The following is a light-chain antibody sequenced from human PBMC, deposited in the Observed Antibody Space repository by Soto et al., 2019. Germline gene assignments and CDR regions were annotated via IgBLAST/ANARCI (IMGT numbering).Light chain of an antibody. CDR2: DAS. V-gene: IGKV1-5*01. CDR3: QQYNRYWWT. CDR1: QSIRNW. Sequence: DIQMTQSPSALSSSIRAIVTITCSAQQSIRNWLACYQHKAGKAPKILIYDASSSTRGVSPSFGGSGSGTEFPLNLSSLQSDEFATYLCQQYNRYWWTFGQGSKV. J-gene: IGKJ1*01.